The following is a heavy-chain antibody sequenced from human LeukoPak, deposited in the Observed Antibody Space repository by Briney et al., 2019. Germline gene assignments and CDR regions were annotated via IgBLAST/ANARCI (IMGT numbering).Heavy chain of an antibody. J-gene: IGHJ4*02. CDR1: GFTFSDYY. Sequence: PGGSLRLSCAASGFTFSDYYMSWIRQAPGKGLEWVSYISSSSSYTNYADSVKGRFTISRDNAKNSLYLQMNSLRAEDTAVYYCARVLTNWNSRPYYFDYWGQGTLVTVSS. V-gene: IGHV3-11*06. D-gene: IGHD1-7*01. CDR2: ISSSSSYT. CDR3: ARVLTNWNSRPYYFDY.